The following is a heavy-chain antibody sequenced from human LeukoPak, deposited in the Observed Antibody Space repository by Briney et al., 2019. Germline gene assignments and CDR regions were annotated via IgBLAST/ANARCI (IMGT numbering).Heavy chain of an antibody. J-gene: IGHJ4*02. D-gene: IGHD1-26*01. CDR3: AREYSGSYSTY. CDR2: ISSSSSYI. Sequence: GGSLGLXCAASGFTFSSYSMNWDRQAPGKGLEWVSSISSSSSYIYYADSVKGRFTISRDNAKNSLYLQMNSLRAEDTAVYYCAREYSGSYSTYWGQGTLVTVSS. CDR1: GFTFSSYS. V-gene: IGHV3-21*01.